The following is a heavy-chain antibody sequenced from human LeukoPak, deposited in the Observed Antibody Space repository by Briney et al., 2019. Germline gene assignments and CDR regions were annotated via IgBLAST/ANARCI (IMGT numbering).Heavy chain of an antibody. J-gene: IGHJ3*02. CDR1: GYTFTGYY. V-gene: IGHV1-2*02. CDR3: ARDTMIVVVPDAFDI. CDR2: INPNSGGT. D-gene: IGHD3-22*01. Sequence: ASVKVSCKASGYTFTGYYMHWVRQAPGQGLEWMGWINPNSGGTNYAQKLQGRVTMTTDTPTSTAYMELRSLRSDDTAVYYCARDTMIVVVPDAFDIWGQGTMVTVSS.